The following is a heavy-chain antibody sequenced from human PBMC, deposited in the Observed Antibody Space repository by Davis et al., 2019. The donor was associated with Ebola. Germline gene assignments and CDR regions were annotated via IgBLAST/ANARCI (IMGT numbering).Heavy chain of an antibody. Sequence: MPSETLSLTCTVSGGSISSYYWSWIRQPPGKGLEWIGYIYYSGSTNYNPSLKSRVTISVDTSKNQFSLKLSSVTAADTAVYYCARGRRYSYGPAVYWGQGTLVTVSS. J-gene: IGHJ4*02. CDR2: IYYSGST. V-gene: IGHV4-59*12. CDR1: GGSISSYY. CDR3: ARGRRYSYGPAVY. D-gene: IGHD5-18*01.